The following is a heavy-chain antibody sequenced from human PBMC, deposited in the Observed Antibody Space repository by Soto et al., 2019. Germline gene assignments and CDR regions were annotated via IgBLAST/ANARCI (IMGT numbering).Heavy chain of an antibody. CDR1: GFTFRNYA. J-gene: IGHJ4*02. V-gene: IGHV3-30-3*01. CDR2: ISYDGSNK. CDR3: AREDFGVVYFDY. D-gene: IGHD3-3*01. Sequence: QVQLVESGGGAVQPGRSLRLSCAASGFTFRNYAMHWVRQAPGKGLEWVAGISYDGSNKYYADSVKGRFNISRDNSKNTLYLQMNSLRAEDTAVYYCAREDFGVVYFDYWGQGILVTVSS.